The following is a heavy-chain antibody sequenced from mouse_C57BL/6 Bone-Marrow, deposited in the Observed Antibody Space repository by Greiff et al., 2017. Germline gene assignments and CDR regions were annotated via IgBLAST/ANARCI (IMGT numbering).Heavy chain of an antibody. CDR1: GYTFTDYY. Sequence: VHLQQSGPELVKPGASVKISCKASGYTFTDYYMNWVKQSHGKSLEWIGDINPNNGGTSYNQKFKGKATLTVDKSSSTAYMELRSLTSEDSAVYYCARWLPFAYWGQGTLVTVSA. V-gene: IGHV1-26*01. D-gene: IGHD2-2*01. CDR3: ARWLPFAY. CDR2: INPNNGGT. J-gene: IGHJ3*01.